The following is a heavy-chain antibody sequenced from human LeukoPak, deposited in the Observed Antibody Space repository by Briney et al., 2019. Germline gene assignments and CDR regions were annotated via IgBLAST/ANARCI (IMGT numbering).Heavy chain of an antibody. CDR3: AKDGAYGDYARHDY. Sequence: SETLSLTCTVSGGSISSYYWSWIRQPPGKGLEWIGYIYYSGSTNYNPSLKSRVTISVDTSKNQFSLKLTSVTAADTAVYYCAKDGAYGDYARHDYWGQGTLVTVSS. CDR2: IYYSGST. CDR1: GGSISSYY. D-gene: IGHD4-17*01. J-gene: IGHJ4*02. V-gene: IGHV4-59*12.